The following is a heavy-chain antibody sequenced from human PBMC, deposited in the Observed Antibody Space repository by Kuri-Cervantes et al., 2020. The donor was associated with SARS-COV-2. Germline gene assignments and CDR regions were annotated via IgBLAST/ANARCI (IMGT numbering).Heavy chain of an antibody. CDR3: ARDLHGSGSSPGAPENWFDP. V-gene: IGHV4-61*02. CDR2: ISASGST. Sequence: SETLSLTCTVSGGSISSGSYYWSWIRQPAGKGLEWIGRISASGSTNYNPSLKSRVSMSVDTSKNQFSLKLLSVTAADTAVFFCARDLHGSGSSPGAPENWFDPWGQGTLVTVSS. CDR1: GGSISSGSYY. D-gene: IGHD3-10*01. J-gene: IGHJ5*02.